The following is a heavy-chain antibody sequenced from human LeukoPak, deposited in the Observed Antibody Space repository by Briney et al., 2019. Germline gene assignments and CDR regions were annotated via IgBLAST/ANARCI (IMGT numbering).Heavy chain of an antibody. Sequence: NPSETLSLTCTVSGDSISSSGRFYWGWLRQTPGKGLEWIGSMDYSGTTDYNSSLKSRVTISVDTSKNQFSLKLSSVTAADTAVYYCARKYCGGDCYTDYWGQGTLVTVSS. V-gene: IGHV4-39*01. CDR2: MDYSGTT. CDR1: GDSISSSGRFY. CDR3: ARKYCGGDCYTDY. J-gene: IGHJ4*02. D-gene: IGHD2-21*02.